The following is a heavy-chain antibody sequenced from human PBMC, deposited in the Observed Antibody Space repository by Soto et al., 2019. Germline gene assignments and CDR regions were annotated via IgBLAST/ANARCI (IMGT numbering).Heavy chain of an antibody. CDR1: GGSISSSSYY. J-gene: IGHJ3*02. V-gene: IGHV4-39*01. D-gene: IGHD1-1*01. CDR3: ARHGVQLERLDAFDI. CDR2: IYYSGST. Sequence: QLQLQESGPGLVKPSETLSLTCTVSGGSISSSSYYWGWIRQPPGKGLEWIGSIYYSGSTYYNPSLKSRVTISVDTSKNQFSLKLSSVTAADTAVYYCARHGVQLERLDAFDIWGQGTMVTVSS.